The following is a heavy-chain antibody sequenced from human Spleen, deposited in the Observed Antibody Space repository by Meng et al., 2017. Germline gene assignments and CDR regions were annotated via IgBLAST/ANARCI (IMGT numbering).Heavy chain of an antibody. Sequence: SETLSLTCTVSGGSISSGSDYWGWIRQPPGKGLEWIGSIYYSGASYYNPSLKSRVTISVDTSKNQFSLKMASVTAADPAVYYCARDIGLYGSGSRGVDVWGQGTMVTVSS. J-gene: IGHJ6*02. CDR1: GGSISSGSDY. V-gene: IGHV4-39*07. D-gene: IGHD3-10*01. CDR3: ARDIGLYGSGSRGVDV. CDR2: IYYSGAS.